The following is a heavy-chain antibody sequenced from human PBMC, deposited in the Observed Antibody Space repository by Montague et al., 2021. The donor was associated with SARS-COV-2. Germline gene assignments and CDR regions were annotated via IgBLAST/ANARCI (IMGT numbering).Heavy chain of an antibody. V-gene: IGHV4-59*08. Sequence: SETLSLTCTVSGGSLNNYFWSWIRQPPGKGLEWIGYIPDSGSTKYNPSLQSRVTISVDTARNQFSLKLPSVTAADTAFYYCARVDSNGPGEYWGQGILVSVSS. CDR1: GGSLNNYF. CDR2: IPDSGST. CDR3: ARVDSNGPGEY. D-gene: IGHD3-22*01. J-gene: IGHJ4*02.